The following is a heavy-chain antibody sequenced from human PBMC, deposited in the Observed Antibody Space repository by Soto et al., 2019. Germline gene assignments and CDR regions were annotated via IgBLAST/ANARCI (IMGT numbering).Heavy chain of an antibody. J-gene: IGHJ4*02. CDR3: AKAGGGIAAAGADY. D-gene: IGHD6-13*01. CDR2: ISYDGSNK. V-gene: IGHV3-30*18. Sequence: QVQLVESGGGVVQPGRSLRLSCAASGFTFSSYGMHWVRQAPGKGLEWVAVISYDGSNKYYADSVKGRFTISRDNSKNTLYLQMNSLRAEDTAVYYCAKAGGGIAAAGADYWGQGTLVTVSS. CDR1: GFTFSSYG.